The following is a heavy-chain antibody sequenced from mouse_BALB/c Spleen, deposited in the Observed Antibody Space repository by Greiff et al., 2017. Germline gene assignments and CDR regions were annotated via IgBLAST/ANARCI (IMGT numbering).Heavy chain of an antibody. CDR2: ISSGGSYT. D-gene: IGHD1-1*01. J-gene: IGHJ3*01. CDR1: GFTFSSYG. Sequence: EVKLVESGGDLVKPGGSLKLSCAASGFTFSSYGMSWVRQTPGKRLEWVATISSGGSYTYYPDSVKGRFTISRDNAKNTLYLQMSSLKSEDTAMYSGARHGSKDWFAYWGQGTLVTVSA. CDR3: ARHGSKDWFAY. V-gene: IGHV5-6*01.